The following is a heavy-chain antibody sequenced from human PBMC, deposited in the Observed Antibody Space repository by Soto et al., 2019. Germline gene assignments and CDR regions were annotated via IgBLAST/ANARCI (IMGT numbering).Heavy chain of an antibody. J-gene: IGHJ6*02. V-gene: IGHV4-59*12. CDR2: IYDSEST. CDR1: GGSISSSY. D-gene: IGHD3-3*01. Sequence: SETLSLTCTVSGGSISSSYWSWIRQPPGKGLEWIGYIYDSESTYYNSSIKSRVTMSVDTSKNQFSLKLSSVTAADTAVYFCARDFWSGYPSPYYFYYGMDVWGQGTTVTVSS. CDR3: ARDFWSGYPSPYYFYYGMDV.